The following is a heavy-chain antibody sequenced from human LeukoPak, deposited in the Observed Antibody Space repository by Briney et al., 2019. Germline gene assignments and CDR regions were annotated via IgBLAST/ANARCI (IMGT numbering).Heavy chain of an antibody. CDR3: ARGGSLGY. CDR2: ISSSGSAI. V-gene: IGHV3-48*03. D-gene: IGHD6-19*01. CDR1: GFTFSSYE. J-gene: IGHJ4*02. Sequence: GGSLRLSCAASGFTFSSYEINWVRQAPGKGLEWVSKISSSGSAIYYADSVKGRFTISRDNAKSTLYLQMNSLRVEDTAVYYCARGGSLGYWGQGTLVTVSS.